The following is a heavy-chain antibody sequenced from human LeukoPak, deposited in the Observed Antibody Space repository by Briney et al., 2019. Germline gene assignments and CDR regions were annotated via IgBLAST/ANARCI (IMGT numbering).Heavy chain of an antibody. CDR1: GRSIRSVD. Sequence: SETLSLTCTVSGRSIRSVDWNWIGQSAGKGLEWMGRIYATDLTNYNPSLKSRVTLSVDMSKNELSLTLKSVTAADTAVYCCARGLGSGTSPIDLWGQGALVTVSS. J-gene: IGHJ5*02. CDR2: IYATDLT. CDR3: ARGLGSGTSPIDL. V-gene: IGHV4-4*07. D-gene: IGHD3-10*01.